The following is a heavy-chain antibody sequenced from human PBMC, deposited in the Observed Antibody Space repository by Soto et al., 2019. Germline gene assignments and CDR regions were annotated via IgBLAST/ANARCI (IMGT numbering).Heavy chain of an antibody. D-gene: IGHD1-20*01. J-gene: IGHJ3*02. Sequence: PGGSLRLSCEASGFTFRGYAMHLVRQAPGKGPEWVALISHDGSSQCYTDSVKGRCYISRDNSRDKMFLQMNSLRPEDTAVYYCARPPVGISMKLVAFEMWGQGTMVTVSS. CDR2: ISHDGSSQ. CDR1: GFTFRGYA. CDR3: ARPPVGISMKLVAFEM. V-gene: IGHV3-30-3*01.